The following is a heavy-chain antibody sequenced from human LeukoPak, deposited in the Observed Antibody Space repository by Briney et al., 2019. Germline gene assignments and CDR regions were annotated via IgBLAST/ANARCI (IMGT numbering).Heavy chain of an antibody. CDR1: GCTFSSYA. Sequence: ASVKVSCTASGCTFSSYAISWVRQAPGQGLEWMAGIIHIFGTANYAQKFQGRVTITTDESTSTAYIELSSLRSEDTAVYYCARTGLGDYDSSGYLGYFYYYMDVWGKGTTVTVSS. CDR3: ARTGLGDYDSSGYLGYFYYYMDV. D-gene: IGHD3-22*01. V-gene: IGHV1-69*05. J-gene: IGHJ6*03. CDR2: IIHIFGTA.